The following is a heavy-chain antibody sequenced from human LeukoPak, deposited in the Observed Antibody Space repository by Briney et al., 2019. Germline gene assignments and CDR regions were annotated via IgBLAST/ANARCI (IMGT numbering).Heavy chain of an antibody. V-gene: IGHV2-5*02. CDR2: IYWDNDN. CDR3: SHSVLGDYVIPFDY. CDR1: GFSLSTTGVG. J-gene: IGHJ4*02. Sequence: ASGPTLVNPTQTLTLTCTFSGFSLSTTGVGVGWIRQPPGKALEWLALIYWDNDNRYSPSLERRLTISKDTSKNQVVLTLTNMDPADTATYYCSHSVLGDYVIPFDYWGQGILVTVSS. D-gene: IGHD4-17*01.